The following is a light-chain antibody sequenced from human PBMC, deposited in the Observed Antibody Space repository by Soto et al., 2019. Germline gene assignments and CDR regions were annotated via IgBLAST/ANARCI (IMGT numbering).Light chain of an antibody. Sequence: EIVVTQSPGTLSLSPGERATLSCRASQSVSSSYLAWYQQKPGQAPRLPIYGASSRATGIPDRFSGSGPGTDFTLTISRLEPEDFAVYYCQQYGSSPPITFGQGTRLEIK. CDR3: QQYGSSPPIT. CDR2: GAS. J-gene: IGKJ5*01. CDR1: QSVSSSY. V-gene: IGKV3-20*01.